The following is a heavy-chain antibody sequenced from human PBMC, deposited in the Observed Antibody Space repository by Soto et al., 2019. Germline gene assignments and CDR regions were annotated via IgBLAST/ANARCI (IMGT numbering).Heavy chain of an antibody. CDR1: GGSISSGGYY. CDR3: ARVFRIAAAGLFDY. Sequence: SETLSLTCTVSGGSISSGGYYWSWIRQHPGKGLEWIGYIYYSGSTYYNPSLKSRVTISVDTSKNQVSLKLSSVTAADTAVYYCARVFRIAAAGLFDYWGQGTLVTVSS. CDR2: IYYSGST. V-gene: IGHV4-31*03. J-gene: IGHJ4*02. D-gene: IGHD6-13*01.